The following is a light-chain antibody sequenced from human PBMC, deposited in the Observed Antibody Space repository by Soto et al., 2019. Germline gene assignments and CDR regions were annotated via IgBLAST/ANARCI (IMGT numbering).Light chain of an antibody. Sequence: EIVLTQSPGTLSLSRGERATLSCRASQSVSSSNLAWYQQKPGQAPRLLIYGASSRATGIPDRFSGSGSGTDFTLTISRLEPEDFAVYYCQQYGSSPRTFGQGTKVEIK. V-gene: IGKV3-20*01. CDR3: QQYGSSPRT. CDR1: QSVSSSN. J-gene: IGKJ1*01. CDR2: GAS.